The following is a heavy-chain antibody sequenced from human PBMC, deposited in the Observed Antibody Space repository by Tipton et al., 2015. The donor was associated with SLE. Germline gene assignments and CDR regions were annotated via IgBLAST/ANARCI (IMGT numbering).Heavy chain of an antibody. CDR1: GFTFGDYT. D-gene: IGHD7-27*01. J-gene: IGHJ4*02. CDR2: IFWDGSGK. V-gene: IGHV3-43*01. CDR3: AKDIKTGGFYLDS. Sequence: QLVQSGGVVVRPGGSLRLSCAASGFTFGDYTMHWVRQAPGKGLEWVSMIFWDGSGKYYADSVKGRFTISRDNSKNSLYLQMNSLTTEDTAFYYCAKDIKTGGFYLDSWGQGTLVTVSS.